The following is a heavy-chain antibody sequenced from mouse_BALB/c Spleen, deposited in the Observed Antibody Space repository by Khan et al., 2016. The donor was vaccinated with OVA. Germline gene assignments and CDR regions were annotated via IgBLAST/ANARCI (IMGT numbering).Heavy chain of an antibody. J-gene: IGHJ2*01. CDR1: GFTFSSYV. V-gene: IGHV5-6-5*01. CDR3: ASDAYSYDAYYFDS. Sequence: EVELVESGGGSVKPGGSLKLSCEVSGFTFSSYVMSWIRQTPEKRLEWVASISSSGSTYYPDSVKGRFTISRDNDRNVVYLQMSSLRSEDMAMYYVASDAYSYDAYYFDSRGQRTTLPVSS. D-gene: IGHD2-12*01. CDR2: ISSSGST.